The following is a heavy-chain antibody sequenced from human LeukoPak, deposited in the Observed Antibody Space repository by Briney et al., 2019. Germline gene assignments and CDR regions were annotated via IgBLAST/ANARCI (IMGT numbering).Heavy chain of an antibody. D-gene: IGHD3-22*01. V-gene: IGHV4-59*08. CDR2: IYYSGST. CDR3: ASFPHYYDSSGYRDY. CDR1: GGSISSYY. Sequence: PSETLSLTCTVSGGSISSYYWSWIRQPPGKGLEWIGYIYYSGSTNYNPSLKSRVTISVDTSKNQFSLKLSSVTAADTAVYYCASFPHYYDSSGYRDYWGQGTLVTVSS. J-gene: IGHJ4*02.